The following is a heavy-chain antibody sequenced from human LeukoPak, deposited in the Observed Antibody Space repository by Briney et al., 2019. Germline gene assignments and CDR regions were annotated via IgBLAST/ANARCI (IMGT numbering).Heavy chain of an antibody. CDR3: ARVIIAVAGTDY. CDR2: ISSSGSTI. D-gene: IGHD6-19*01. V-gene: IGHV3-48*03. J-gene: IGHJ4*02. Sequence: GRSLRLSCAASGFIFSSYAMHWVRQAPGKGLEWVSYISSSGSTIYYADSVKGRFTISRDNAKNSLYLQMNSLRAEDTAVYYCARVIIAVAGTDYWGQGTLVTVSS. CDR1: GFIFSSYA.